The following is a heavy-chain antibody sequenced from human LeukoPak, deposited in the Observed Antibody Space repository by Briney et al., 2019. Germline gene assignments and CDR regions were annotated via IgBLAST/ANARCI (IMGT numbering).Heavy chain of an antibody. CDR2: INPNSGGT. J-gene: IGHJ5*02. Sequence: GESLKISCKGSGYSFTSYWIGWVRQAPGQGLEWMGWINPNSGGTNYAQKFQGRVTMTRDTSISTAYMELSRLRSDDTAVYYCATLTTPGWFNPWGQGTLVTVSS. D-gene: IGHD1-1*01. CDR1: GYSFTSYW. CDR3: ATLTTPGWFNP. V-gene: IGHV1-2*02.